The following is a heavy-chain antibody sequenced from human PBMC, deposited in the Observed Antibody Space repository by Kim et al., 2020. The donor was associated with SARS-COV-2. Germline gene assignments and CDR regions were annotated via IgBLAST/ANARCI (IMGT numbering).Heavy chain of an antibody. CDR3: ARADGDYLDY. Sequence: GGSLRLSCAASGFSFSDYYMTWIRQAPGKGLEWVAHISMSSSHTNYADSVKGRFIISRDNSKNSLSLQMSSLTADDTAVYYCARADGDYLDYWGQGTLVTVSS. J-gene: IGHJ4*02. D-gene: IGHD4-17*01. V-gene: IGHV3-11*05. CDR2: ISMSSSHT. CDR1: GFSFSDYY.